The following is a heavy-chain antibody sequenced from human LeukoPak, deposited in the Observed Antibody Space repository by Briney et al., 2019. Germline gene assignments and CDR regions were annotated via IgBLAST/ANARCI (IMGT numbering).Heavy chain of an antibody. V-gene: IGHV1-46*01. CDR1: GYTFTNYY. J-gene: IGHJ6*02. Sequence: ASVKVSCKASGYTFTNYYMHWARQAPGQGLEWMGIINPSGGSTTYAQKFQGRVTMTRDTSTSTVYMELSSLRSEDTAVYYCARDYALRGGPVPNYYYYGMDVWGQGTTVTVSS. CDR2: INPSGGST. D-gene: IGHD3-10*01. CDR3: ARDYALRGGPVPNYYYYGMDV.